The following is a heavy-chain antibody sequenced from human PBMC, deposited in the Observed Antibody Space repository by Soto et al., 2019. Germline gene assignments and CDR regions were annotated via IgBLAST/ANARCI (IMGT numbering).Heavy chain of an antibody. D-gene: IGHD3-10*01. CDR3: ARRGSGHTFDY. CDR1: GASISRGGFH. V-gene: IGHV4-39*01. CDR2: LYSGST. J-gene: IGHJ4*02. Sequence: SETLSLTCAVSGASISRGGFHWGWIRQPPGQGLEWIGSLYSGSTYYDPSLKSRVTISADTSKNQFSLTLSSVTAADTAVYYCARRGSGHTFDYWGQGTLVTVSS.